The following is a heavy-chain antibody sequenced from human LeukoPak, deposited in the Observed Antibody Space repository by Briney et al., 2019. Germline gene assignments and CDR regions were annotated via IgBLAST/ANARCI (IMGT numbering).Heavy chain of an antibody. CDR2: ISSSSSTI. CDR3: ASHDCSGGSCYPDYLSAFDI. Sequence: GGSLRLSCAASGFTFSSYSMNWVRQAPGKGLEWVSYISSSSSTIYYADSVKGRFTISRDNAKNSLYLQMNSLRAEDTAVYYCASHDCSGGSCYPDYLSAFDIWGQGTMVTVSS. J-gene: IGHJ3*02. V-gene: IGHV3-48*04. CDR1: GFTFSSYS. D-gene: IGHD2-15*01.